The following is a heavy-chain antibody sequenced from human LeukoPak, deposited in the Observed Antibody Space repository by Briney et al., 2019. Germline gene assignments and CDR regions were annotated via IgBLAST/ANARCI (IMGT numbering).Heavy chain of an antibody. V-gene: IGHV3-48*01. D-gene: IGHD4-17*01. CDR2: ISSSSSTI. J-gene: IGHJ4*02. Sequence: GGSLRLSCAASGFTSSSYSMNWVRQAPGKGLEWVSYISSSSSTIYYAASVKGRFTISRGNAKNSLYLQMNSLRAEDTAVYYCARVLDYGDYMDYWGQGTLVTVS. CDR3: ARVLDYGDYMDY. CDR1: GFTSSSYS.